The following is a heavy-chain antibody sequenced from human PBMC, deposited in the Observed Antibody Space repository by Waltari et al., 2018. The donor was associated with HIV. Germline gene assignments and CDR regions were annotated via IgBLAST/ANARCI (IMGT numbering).Heavy chain of an antibody. V-gene: IGHV5-51*01. CDR1: GFTFTNYG. Sequence: QLVQSGGEVKQTGESLKISCKGSGFTFTNYGIAWVRQMPGKGLEWMGLGGPSYADTKYSPSCQGHVTNSADRSTSTAYLQWSSLRASDTAMYYCASPKGGWLFSFDVWGQGTKVTVSS. D-gene: IGHD6-19*01. CDR2: GGPSYADT. J-gene: IGHJ3*01. CDR3: ASPKGGWLFSFDV.